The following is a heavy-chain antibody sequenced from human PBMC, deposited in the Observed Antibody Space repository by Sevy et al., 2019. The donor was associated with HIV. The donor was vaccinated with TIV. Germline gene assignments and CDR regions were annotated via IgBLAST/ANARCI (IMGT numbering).Heavy chain of an antibody. CDR1: GGSISSGSYS. CDR3: ARDGGTLTTPGAFDI. V-gene: IGHV4-30-2*01. Sequence: SETLSLTCTVSGGSISSGSYSWNWIRQPPGKGLEWIGYIYHSGNTYYSPSLKSRLTISVDRSKNQFSLKLSSVTAADTAMYYCARDGGTLTTPGAFDIWGQGTMVTVSS. D-gene: IGHD4-17*01. CDR2: IYHSGNT. J-gene: IGHJ3*02.